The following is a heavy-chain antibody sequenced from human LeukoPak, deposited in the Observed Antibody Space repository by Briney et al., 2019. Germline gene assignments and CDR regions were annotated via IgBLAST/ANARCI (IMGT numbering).Heavy chain of an antibody. CDR3: ARASRPFNYGMDV. J-gene: IGHJ6*02. CDR1: GVSISSGGYS. Sequence: PSETLSLTCTVSGVSISSGGYSWSWIRQPPGKGLEWIGYIYHSGSAYYNPSLKSRVTISVDTSKNQFSLKLSSVTAADTAVYYCARASRPFNYGMDVWGQGTTVTVSS. V-gene: IGHV4-30-2*01. CDR2: IYHSGSA. D-gene: IGHD2-2*01.